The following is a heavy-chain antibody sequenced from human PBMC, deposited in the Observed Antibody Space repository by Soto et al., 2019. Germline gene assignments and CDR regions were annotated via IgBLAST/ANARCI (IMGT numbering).Heavy chain of an antibody. J-gene: IGHJ5*02. CDR1: GFTFSRYA. CDR3: AKGVGTTMTVVDTRFDP. V-gene: IGHV3-23*01. D-gene: IGHD3-22*01. CDR2: ISGNGGST. Sequence: EVHVLESGGDWVQPGGSLRLSCAASGFTFSRYAMSWVRQAPGKRLEWVSVISGNGGSTFYADSVKGRFTISRDNSKNTLYLQMSNLRAEDTGVYYCAKGVGTTMTVVDTRFDPWCHGTLVTVSS.